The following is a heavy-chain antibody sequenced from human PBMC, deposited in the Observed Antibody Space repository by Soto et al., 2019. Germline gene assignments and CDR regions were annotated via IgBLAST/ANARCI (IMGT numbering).Heavy chain of an antibody. CDR2: IYYSGST. D-gene: IGHD4-17*01. J-gene: IGHJ6*02. Sequence: WETLSLTCTVSGVSISSYYWSWIRQPPGKGLGWIGYIYYSGSTNYNPSLKSRVTISVDTSKNQFSLKLSSVTAADTAVYYCARAIYGDYLNYYYYGMDVWGQGTTVTVSS. CDR1: GVSISSYY. CDR3: ARAIYGDYLNYYYYGMDV. V-gene: IGHV4-59*01.